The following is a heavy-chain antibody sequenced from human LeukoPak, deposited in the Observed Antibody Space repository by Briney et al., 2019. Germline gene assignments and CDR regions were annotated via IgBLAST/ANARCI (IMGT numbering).Heavy chain of an antibody. Sequence: GGSLRLSCAASVFTFSSFGMTWVRQAPGKGLEWVSGISGSGGTIYYADSVKGRFTISRDNSKNTLYLQMNSLRAEDTAVYYCAKDRKDPTYYFDYWGQGTLVTVSS. CDR2: ISGSGGTI. CDR1: VFTFSSFG. V-gene: IGHV3-23*01. CDR3: AKDRKDPTYYFDY. J-gene: IGHJ4*02.